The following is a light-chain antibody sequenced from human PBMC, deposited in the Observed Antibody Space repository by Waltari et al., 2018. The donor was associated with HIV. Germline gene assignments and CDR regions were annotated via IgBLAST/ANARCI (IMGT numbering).Light chain of an antibody. J-gene: IGLJ2*01. V-gene: IGLV2-14*03. CDR1: SSDISTSDF. Sequence: QSALTQPASVSGSPGQSITISCSGTSSDISTSDFVSWYQKHPAKAPKLLIYDVTARPSGVSRRFSDSKSGSTASLTISSIQADDEADYYCSSYTTSNTVVFGPGTKLSVL. CDR2: DVT. CDR3: SSYTTSNTVV.